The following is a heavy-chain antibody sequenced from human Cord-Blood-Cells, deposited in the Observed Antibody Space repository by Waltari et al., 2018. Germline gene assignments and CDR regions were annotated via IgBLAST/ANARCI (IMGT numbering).Heavy chain of an antibody. J-gene: IGHJ6*03. CDR1: GGSFSGYY. Sequence: QVQLQQWGAGLLKPSETLSLTCAVSGGSFSGYYWSWLRQPPGKGLEWIGEINHSGSTNYNPSLKSRVTISVDTSKNQFSLKLSSVTAADTAVYYCAREGGDYYYYYMDVWGKGTTVTVSS. D-gene: IGHD3-10*01. CDR3: AREGGDYYYYYMDV. V-gene: IGHV4-34*01. CDR2: INHSGST.